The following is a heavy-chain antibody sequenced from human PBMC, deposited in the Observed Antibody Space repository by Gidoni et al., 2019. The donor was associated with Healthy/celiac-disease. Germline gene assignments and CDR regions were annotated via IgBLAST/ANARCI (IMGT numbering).Heavy chain of an antibody. V-gene: IGHV3-11*06. D-gene: IGHD3-22*01. CDR2: ISSSSSYT. CDR1: GFTFGDYY. J-gene: IGHJ4*02. CDR3: ARSYSSGYLYYFDY. Sequence: QVQLVESGGGLVKPGGSLRLSCAASGFTFGDYYMSWIRQAPGKGLGWVSYISSSSSYTNYADSVKGRFTISRDNAKNSLYLQMNSLRAEDTAVYYCARSYSSGYLYYFDYWGQGTLVTVSS.